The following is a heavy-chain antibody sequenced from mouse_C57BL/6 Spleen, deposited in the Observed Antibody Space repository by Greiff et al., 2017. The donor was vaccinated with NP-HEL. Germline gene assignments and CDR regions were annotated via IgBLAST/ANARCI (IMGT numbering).Heavy chain of an antibody. Sequence: EVQGVESGGGLVKPGGSLKLSCAASGFTFSDYGMHWVRQAPEKGLEWVAYISSGSSTIYYADTVKGRFTISRDNAKNTLFLQMTSLRSEDTAMYYCARNPGYYYAMDDWGQGTSVTVSS. V-gene: IGHV5-17*01. CDR3: ARNPGYYYAMDD. CDR2: ISSGSSTI. CDR1: GFTFSDYG. J-gene: IGHJ4*01.